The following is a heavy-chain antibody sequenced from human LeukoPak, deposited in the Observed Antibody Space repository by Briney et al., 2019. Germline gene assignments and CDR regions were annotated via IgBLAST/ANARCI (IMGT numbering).Heavy chain of an antibody. J-gene: IGHJ3*02. CDR2: ISGSGGST. V-gene: IGHV3-23*01. CDR3: AKTSVAIVATIRNAFDI. Sequence: TGGSLRLSCAASGFTFSSYAMSWVRQAPGKGLECVSAISGSGGSTYYADSVKGRFTISRDNSKNTLYLQMNSLRAEDTAVYYCAKTSVAIVATIRNAFDIWGQGTMVTVSS. D-gene: IGHD5-12*01. CDR1: GFTFSSYA.